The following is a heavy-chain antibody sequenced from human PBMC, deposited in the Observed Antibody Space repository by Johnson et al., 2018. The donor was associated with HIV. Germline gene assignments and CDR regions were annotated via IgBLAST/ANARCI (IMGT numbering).Heavy chain of an antibody. D-gene: IGHD1-26*01. V-gene: IGHV3-11*04. Sequence: QVQLVESGGGLVQPGGSLRLSCAASGFTFSDYYMSWIRQAPGKGLEWVSYISSGGGSILYADSVKDRFTISRDNAQNSLFLQMNSLRAEDTVVYYCSGGKWGVGANAFDVWGQGTMVTVSS. CDR2: ISSGGGSI. CDR1: GFTFSDYY. CDR3: SGGKWGVGANAFDV. J-gene: IGHJ3*01.